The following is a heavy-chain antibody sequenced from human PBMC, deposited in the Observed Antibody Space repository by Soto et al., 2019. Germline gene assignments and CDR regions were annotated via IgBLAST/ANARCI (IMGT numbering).Heavy chain of an antibody. V-gene: IGHV3-7*05. CDR3: AGGSGWISDT. D-gene: IGHD6-19*01. J-gene: IGHJ5*02. CDR1: GFTFSPYW. CDR2: IKDDGDDE. Sequence: EVQLVESGGGLVQPGGSLRLSCAASGFTFSPYWMSWVRQAPGKGLEWVAIIKDDGDDELYLEAVRGRFTISRDNAKKSLYLAMDSLRVEDTAVYYCAGGSGWISDTWGQGTLVTVSS.